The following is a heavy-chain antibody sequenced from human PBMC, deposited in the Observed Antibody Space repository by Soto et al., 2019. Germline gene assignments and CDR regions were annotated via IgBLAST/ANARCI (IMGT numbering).Heavy chain of an antibody. V-gene: IGHV1-3*01. CDR2: INAGNGNT. D-gene: IGHD6-13*01. CDR3: ASSPAYGSSWYGIPPDLSHGMDV. CDR1: GYTFTSYA. Sequence: GASVKVSCKASGYTFTSYAMHWVRQAPGQRLEWMGWINAGNGNTTYAQKFQGRLTMTGDTSTSTVYMELSSLTSEDTAMYHRASSPAYGSSWYGIPPDLSHGMDVWGQGTTVTVSS. J-gene: IGHJ6*02.